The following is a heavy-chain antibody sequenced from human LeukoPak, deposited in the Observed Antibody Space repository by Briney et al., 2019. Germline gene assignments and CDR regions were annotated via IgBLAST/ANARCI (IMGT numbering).Heavy chain of an antibody. J-gene: IGHJ6*02. D-gene: IGHD4-17*01. CDR1: GFTFSSYA. CDR3: AKDSDGDYGYYYYGMDV. Sequence: LTGGSLRLSCAASGFTFSSYAMSWVRQAPGKGLEWVSAISGSGGSTYYADSVKGRFTISRDNSKNTLYLQMNSLRAEDTAVYYCAKDSDGDYGYYYYGMDVRGQGTTVTVSS. V-gene: IGHV3-23*01. CDR2: ISGSGGST.